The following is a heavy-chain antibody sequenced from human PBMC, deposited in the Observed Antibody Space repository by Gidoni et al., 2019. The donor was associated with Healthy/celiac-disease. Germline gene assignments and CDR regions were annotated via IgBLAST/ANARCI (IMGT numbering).Heavy chain of an antibody. CDR3: ASQTSYYDFWSGYYPGAGYYYYYMDV. J-gene: IGHJ6*03. Sequence: QVQLQESGPGLVKPSETLSLTCTVSGGSISSYYWSWIRQPPVKGLEWIGYIYYSGSTNYNPSLKSRVTISVDTSKNQFSLKLSSVTAADTAVYYCASQTSYYDFWSGYYPGAGYYYYYMDVWGKGTTVTVSS. V-gene: IGHV4-59*01. CDR1: GGSISSYY. CDR2: IYYSGST. D-gene: IGHD3-3*01.